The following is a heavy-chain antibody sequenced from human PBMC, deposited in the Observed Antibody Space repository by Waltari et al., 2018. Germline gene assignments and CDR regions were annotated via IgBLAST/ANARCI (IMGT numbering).Heavy chain of an antibody. D-gene: IGHD3-10*01. CDR2: IYHSGST. CDR3: ARALSGGDRPSWFDP. CDR1: GYSISSGYY. V-gene: IGHV4-38-2*02. Sequence: QVQLQASGRGLAKPAEHLSLTRPVSGYSISSGYYWGWIRPPPGKGLEWIGSIYHSGSTYYSPSLKSRVTISVDTSKNQFSLKLSSVTAADTAVYYCARALSGGDRPSWFDPWGQGTLVTVSS. J-gene: IGHJ5*02.